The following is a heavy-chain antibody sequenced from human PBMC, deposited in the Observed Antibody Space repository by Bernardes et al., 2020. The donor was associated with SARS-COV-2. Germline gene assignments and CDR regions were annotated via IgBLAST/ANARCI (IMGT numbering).Heavy chain of an antibody. J-gene: IGHJ5*02. Sequence: SETLSLTCAVYGGSFSGYYWSWIRQPPGKGLEWIGEINHSGSTNYNPSLKSRVTISVDTSKNQFSLKLSSVTAADTAVYYCARQGDSSGYYWIGWFDPWGQGTLVTVSS. CDR3: ARQGDSSGYYWIGWFDP. V-gene: IGHV4-34*01. CDR1: GGSFSGYY. D-gene: IGHD3-22*01. CDR2: INHSGST.